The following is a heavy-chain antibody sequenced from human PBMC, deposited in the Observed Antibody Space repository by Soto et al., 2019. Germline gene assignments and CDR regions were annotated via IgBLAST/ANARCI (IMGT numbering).Heavy chain of an antibody. CDR3: ARMSLFYFFDS. D-gene: IGHD3-10*01. J-gene: IGHJ4*01. CDR1: GAPITINY. V-gene: IGHV4-59*01. Sequence: PSETLSLTCTVSGAPITINYWSWIRQAPGKGLEWIGYIYYSGSTTYNPSLKSRVTMSADTSKTQFSLRLSFVTAADTAVYYCARMSLFYFFDSWGQGTLVTVSS. CDR2: IYYSGST.